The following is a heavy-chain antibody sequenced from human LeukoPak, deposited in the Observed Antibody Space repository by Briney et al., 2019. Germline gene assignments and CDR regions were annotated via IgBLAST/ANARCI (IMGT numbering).Heavy chain of an antibody. D-gene: IGHD6-19*01. V-gene: IGHV3-30*18. CDR2: ISYDGTKT. CDR3: AKEESSGSFDY. Sequence: GGSLRLSCAASGFTFSSYGMHWVRQGPGKGLDWVAVISYDGTKTYYADSVKGRFTISRDNSKNTLYLQMNSLRAEDTAVYYCAKEESSGSFDYWGQGTLVTVSS. CDR1: GFTFSSYG. J-gene: IGHJ4*02.